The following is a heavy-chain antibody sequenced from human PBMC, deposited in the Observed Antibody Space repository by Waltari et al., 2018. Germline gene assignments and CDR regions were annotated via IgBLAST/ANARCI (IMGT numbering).Heavy chain of an antibody. J-gene: IGHJ4*02. V-gene: IGHV3-33*01. CDR2: IWYDGSNK. D-gene: IGHD6-19*01. CDR3: ARDFPDGSAVDSFDY. CDR1: GFTFSSYG. Sequence: QVQLVESGGGVVQPGRSLRLSCAASGFTFSSYGMHWVRPAPGKGLEWVAVIWYDGSNKYYADSVKGRFTISRDNSKNTLYLQMNSLRAEDTAVYYCARDFPDGSAVDSFDYWGQGTLVTVSS.